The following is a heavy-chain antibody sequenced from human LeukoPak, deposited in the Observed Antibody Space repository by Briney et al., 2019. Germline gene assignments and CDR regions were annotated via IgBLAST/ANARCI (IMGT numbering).Heavy chain of an antibody. CDR1: GFTVSRNY. CDR2: ISSGGNT. V-gene: IGHV3-53*01. Sequence: GGSLRLACAASGFTVSRNYMSWVRQAPGKGLEWVSVISSGGNTYYTDSVKGRFTISRDNSKNTLYLEMHSLRADDTAVYYCAKDGAAWGQGTLVTVSS. D-gene: IGHD4/OR15-4a*01. CDR3: AKDGAA. J-gene: IGHJ5*02.